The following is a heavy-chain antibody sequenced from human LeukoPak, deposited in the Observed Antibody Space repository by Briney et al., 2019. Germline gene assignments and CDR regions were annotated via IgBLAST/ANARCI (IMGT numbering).Heavy chain of an antibody. V-gene: IGHV1-3*01. CDR3: AREWAGNEGRTIFGVVIIRRGYYFDY. Sequence: ASVKVSCKASGYTFTSYAMHWVRQAPGQRLEWMGWINAGNGNTKYSQKFQGRVTMTRDTSTSTVYMELSSPRSEDTAVYYCAREWAGNEGRTIFGVVIIRRGYYFDYWGQGTLVTVSS. J-gene: IGHJ4*02. D-gene: IGHD3-3*01. CDR1: GYTFTSYA. CDR2: INAGNGNT.